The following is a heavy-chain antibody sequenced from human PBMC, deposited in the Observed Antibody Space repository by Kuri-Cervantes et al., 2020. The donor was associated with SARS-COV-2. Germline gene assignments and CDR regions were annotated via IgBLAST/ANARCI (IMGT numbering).Heavy chain of an antibody. CDR3: AKDPTATTEYYYAMDV. D-gene: IGHD1-7*01. V-gene: IGHV3-64*04. Sequence: GESLKISCSASGFTFSSYAMHWVRQAPGKGLGYVSAISSNGGSTYYADSVKGRFTISRDNSKNTLYLQMNSLRAEDTAVYFCAKDPTATTEYYYAMDVWGQGTTVTVSS. J-gene: IGHJ6*02. CDR1: GFTFSSYA. CDR2: ISSNGGST.